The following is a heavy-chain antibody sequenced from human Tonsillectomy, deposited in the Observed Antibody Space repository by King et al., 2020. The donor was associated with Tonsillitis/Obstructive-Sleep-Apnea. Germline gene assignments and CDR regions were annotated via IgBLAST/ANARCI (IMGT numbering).Heavy chain of an antibody. D-gene: IGHD4-17*01. CDR1: DYTFPSYV. V-gene: IGHV1-18*01. J-gene: IGHJ4*02. CDR2: ISAYNGNT. Sequence: VQLVQSGAEVKKPGASVKVSCKASDYTFPSYVITWVRQAPGQGLEWMGWISAYNGNTNYAQKLQGRVTMTTDKSTSTAYMELRSLRSDDTAVYYCAKGGDDYGDSYVELWGQGTLVTVSS. CDR3: AKGGDDYGDSYVEL.